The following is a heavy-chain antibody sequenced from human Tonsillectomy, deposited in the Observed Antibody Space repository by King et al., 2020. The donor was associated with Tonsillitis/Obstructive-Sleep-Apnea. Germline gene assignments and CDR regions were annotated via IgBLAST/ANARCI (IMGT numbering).Heavy chain of an antibody. J-gene: IGHJ3*02. D-gene: IGHD2-15*01. Sequence: VQLQESGPGLVKPSETLSLTCTVSGGPISSFYWSWIRQPPGKGLEWIGYVYYSGSTNYNPSLRGRVTISVDTSKNQFSLKLSSVTAADTAVYYCARDLVLEAGGDAFDIWGQGTMVTVSS. CDR1: GGPISSFY. CDR2: VYYSGST. V-gene: IGHV4-59*01. CDR3: ARDLVLEAGGDAFDI.